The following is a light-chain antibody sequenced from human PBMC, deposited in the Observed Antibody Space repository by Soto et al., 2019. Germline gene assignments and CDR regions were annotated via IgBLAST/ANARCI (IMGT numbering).Light chain of an antibody. CDR3: LSYAAYNKWM. CDR1: SSDVGGYHY. Sequence: QSALTQPPSASESPGQSVTISCTGTSSDVGGYHYVSWYQHHPGRAPKLLIYEVDKRPPGVPGRFSGSKSGNTASLTVSGLQADDEADYYCLSYAAYNKWMFGGGTKLTVL. J-gene: IGLJ3*02. CDR2: EVD. V-gene: IGLV2-8*01.